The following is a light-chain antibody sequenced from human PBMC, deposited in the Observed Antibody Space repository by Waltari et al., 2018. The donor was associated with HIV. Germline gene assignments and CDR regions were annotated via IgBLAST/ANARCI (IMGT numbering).Light chain of an antibody. V-gene: IGKV1-5*03. Sequence: DIQMSQSPSTLSASVGDRVSITCRASHSVRSSLAWYQQTPGKAPKLLIYRASILESGVPSRFSGSGSGTEFTLTISSLQPDDFATYCCQQYNYFPWTFGQGTKVDIK. CDR1: HSVRSS. J-gene: IGKJ1*01. CDR3: QQYNYFPWT. CDR2: RAS.